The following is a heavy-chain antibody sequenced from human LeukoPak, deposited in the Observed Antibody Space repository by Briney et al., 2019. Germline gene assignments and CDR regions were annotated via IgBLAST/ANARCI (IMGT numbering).Heavy chain of an antibody. CDR1: GFTFSSYS. D-gene: IGHD3-3*01. Sequence: GGSLRLSCAASGFTFSSYSMNWVRQAPGKGLEWVSSISSSLNYIYYADSVKGRFTISRDNAKNSLYLQMNSLRAADTAVYYCARVSKLNDFWSGSTYYFDYWGQGTLVTVSS. J-gene: IGHJ4*02. V-gene: IGHV3-21*04. CDR2: ISSSLNYI. CDR3: ARVSKLNDFWSGSTYYFDY.